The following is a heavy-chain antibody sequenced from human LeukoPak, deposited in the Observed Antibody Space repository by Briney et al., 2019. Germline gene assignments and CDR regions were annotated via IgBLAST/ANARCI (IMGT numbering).Heavy chain of an antibody. V-gene: IGHV3-66*01. D-gene: IGHD6-13*01. Sequence: QTGGSLRLSCAASGFTVSSNYMSWVRQAPGKGLEWVSVIYSGGSTYYADSEKGRFTISRDISKNTLFLQMNALRAEDTAVYYCAKDARHSSSWYEYYFDYWGQGTLVTVSS. CDR2: IYSGGST. CDR1: GFTVSSNY. J-gene: IGHJ4*02. CDR3: AKDARHSSSWYEYYFDY.